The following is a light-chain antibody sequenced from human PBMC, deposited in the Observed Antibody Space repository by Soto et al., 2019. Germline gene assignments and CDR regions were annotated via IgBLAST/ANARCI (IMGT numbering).Light chain of an antibody. CDR3: CSYAGIVV. Sequence: QSVLTQPRSVSGSPGQSVTISCTGTSSDVGGYNYVSWYQQHPGKAPKLMIYDVSKRPSGVPDRFSGSKSGNTASLTISGLQGEDEADYYCCSYAGIVVFGGGTKLTVL. V-gene: IGLV2-11*01. J-gene: IGLJ2*01. CDR1: SSDVGGYNY. CDR2: DVS.